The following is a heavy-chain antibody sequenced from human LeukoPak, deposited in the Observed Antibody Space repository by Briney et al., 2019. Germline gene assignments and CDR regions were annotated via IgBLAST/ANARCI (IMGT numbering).Heavy chain of an antibody. CDR3: ARAPGYSSSYYFDY. J-gene: IGHJ4*02. V-gene: IGHV3-30-3*01. Sequence: GRSLRLSCAASGFTFSSYAMHWVRQAPGRGLEWVAVISYDGSSKYYADSVKGRFTISRDNSKNTLYLQMNSLRAEDTAVYYCARAPGYSSSYYFDYWGQGTLVTVSS. D-gene: IGHD6-13*01. CDR1: GFTFSSYA. CDR2: ISYDGSSK.